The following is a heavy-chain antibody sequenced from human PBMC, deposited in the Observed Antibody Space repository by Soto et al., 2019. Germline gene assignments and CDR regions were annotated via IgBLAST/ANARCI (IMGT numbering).Heavy chain of an antibody. V-gene: IGHV1-18*01. D-gene: IGHD1-1*01. Sequence: QVHLVQSGAEVKKPGASVKVSCKGSGYAFTTYGITWVRQAPGQGLEWMGWISAHNGNTNYARKLQGRGTVTRDTSTSTAYMELRSRRSDDTAVYYCARGRYGDYWGQGALVTVSS. CDR2: ISAHNGNT. CDR3: ARGRYGDY. J-gene: IGHJ4*02. CDR1: GYAFTTYG.